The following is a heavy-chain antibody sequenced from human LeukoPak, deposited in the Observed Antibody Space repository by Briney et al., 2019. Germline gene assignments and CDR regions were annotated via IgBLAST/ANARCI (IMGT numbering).Heavy chain of an antibody. V-gene: IGHV3-23*01. D-gene: IGHD6-19*01. CDR1: GFTFSSYA. CDR2: IGGSDGST. Sequence: GGSLRLSCAASGFTFSSYAMSWVRQAPEKGLEWVSTIGGSDGSTDYADSVKGRFAISRDNFKNTLYLQMKSLRVEDTAVYYCTREPGYSIGWGIDNWGQGTLVTVSS. J-gene: IGHJ4*02. CDR3: TREPGYSIGWGIDN.